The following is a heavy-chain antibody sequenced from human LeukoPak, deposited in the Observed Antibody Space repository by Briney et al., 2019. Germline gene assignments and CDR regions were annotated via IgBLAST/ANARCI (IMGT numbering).Heavy chain of an antibody. J-gene: IGHJ5*02. Sequence: SETLSLTCAVYGWSFNDYYWNWIRQPPGKGLEWIGEINSRGDTNFNPSLKSRVTISVDTSKSQFSLRLTSMIAADTAVYYCARGQVPAARGYNWFDPWGQGTLVTVSS. CDR1: GWSFNDYY. CDR2: INSRGDT. D-gene: IGHD2-2*01. V-gene: IGHV4-34*01. CDR3: ARGQVPAARGYNWFDP.